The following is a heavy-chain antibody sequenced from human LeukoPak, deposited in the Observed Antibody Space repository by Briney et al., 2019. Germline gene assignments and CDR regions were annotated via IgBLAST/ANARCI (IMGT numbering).Heavy chain of an antibody. D-gene: IGHD3-22*01. CDR2: INPRDSYT. Sequence: GESLKISCKGSGYSFTSYWISWVRQMPGKGLEWMGRINPRDSYTKYSPSFQGHVSISADKSISTAYLQWSSLKASDTATYYCARLESSGYYVYWGQGTLVTVSS. V-gene: IGHV5-10-1*01. J-gene: IGHJ4*02. CDR3: ARLESSGYYVY. CDR1: GYSFTSYW.